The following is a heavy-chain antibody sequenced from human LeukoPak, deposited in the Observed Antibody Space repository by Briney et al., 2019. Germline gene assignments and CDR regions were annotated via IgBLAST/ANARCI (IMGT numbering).Heavy chain of an antibody. CDR2: ISGSGGNI. V-gene: IGHV3-23*01. CDR3: AKEQGYYDSSGYYYSWSHAFDI. J-gene: IGHJ3*02. CDR1: GFIFSSYA. D-gene: IGHD3-22*01. Sequence: GGSLRLSCAASGFIFSSYAMSWVRQAPGKGLEWVSGISGSGGNIFYADSVKGRFTISRDNSKNTLYLQMNSLRAEDTAVYYCAKEQGYYDSSGYYYSWSHAFDIWGQGTMVTVSS.